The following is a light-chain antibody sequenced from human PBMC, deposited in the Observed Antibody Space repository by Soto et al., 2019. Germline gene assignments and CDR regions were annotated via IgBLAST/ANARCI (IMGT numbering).Light chain of an antibody. J-gene: IGLJ1*01. Sequence: QSVLTQPASVSGSPGQSITISCTGTSSDIGGYNFVSWYQHHPGKAPRLMIFGVSDRPSGVSDRFSGSKSGNTASLTISGLQAEDEADYYCSSYISSSTPYVFGTGTKVIVL. CDR1: SSDIGGYNF. CDR2: GVS. V-gene: IGLV2-14*03. CDR3: SSYISSSTPYV.